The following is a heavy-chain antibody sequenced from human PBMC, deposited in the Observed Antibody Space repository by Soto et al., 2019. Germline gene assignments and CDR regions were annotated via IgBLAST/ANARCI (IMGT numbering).Heavy chain of an antibody. J-gene: IGHJ6*02. CDR3: ARAQAYCISTSCYVNYYYGMDV. Sequence: ASVKVSCKASGYTFTSHGISWVRQAPGQGLEWMGWISAYNGNTNYAQKLQGRVTMTTDTSTSTAYMELRSLRSDDTAVYYCARAQAYCISTSCYVNYYYGMDVWGQ. V-gene: IGHV1-18*01. CDR1: GYTFTSHG. CDR2: ISAYNGNT. D-gene: IGHD2-2*01.